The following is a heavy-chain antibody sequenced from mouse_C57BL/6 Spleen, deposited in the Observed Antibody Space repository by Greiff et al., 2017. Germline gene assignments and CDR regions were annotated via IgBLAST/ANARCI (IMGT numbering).Heavy chain of an antibody. CDR2: IDPETGGP. J-gene: IGHJ2*01. D-gene: IGHD2-1*01. CDR1: GYTFTDYE. CDR3: TREGPNYD. V-gene: IGHV1-15*01. Sequence: VQLQQSGAELVRPGASVTLSCKASGYTFTDYEMQWVKQTPVHGLEWIGAIDPETGGPAYNQKFKGKAILTADKSSSTAYMELRSLTSEDSAVYYCTREGPNYDWGQGTTLTVSS.